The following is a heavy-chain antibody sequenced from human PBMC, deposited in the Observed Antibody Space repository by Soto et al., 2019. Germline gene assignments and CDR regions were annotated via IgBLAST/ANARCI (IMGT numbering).Heavy chain of an antibody. J-gene: IGHJ5*02. CDR3: ARGEFVSVPASEGNRFDP. CDR1: GYSFTTYH. D-gene: IGHD3-10*01. V-gene: IGHV1-46*01. CDR2: INPDGGAT. Sequence: QVQLVQSGAEVKMPGTSVKVSCKASGYSFTTYHIHWVRQAPGQGLEWLGFINPDGGATNYAQKFKGRLRLTKDASTSTDSMELSSLRHDDTAVFYCARGEFVSVPASEGNRFDPWGQGTLVTVS.